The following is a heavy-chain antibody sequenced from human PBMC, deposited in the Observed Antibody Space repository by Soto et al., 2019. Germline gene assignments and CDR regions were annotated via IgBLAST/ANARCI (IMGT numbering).Heavy chain of an antibody. V-gene: IGHV3-23*01. D-gene: IGHD2-15*01. CDR1: GFTFSSYA. CDR2: ISGSGGST. CDR3: AKDVAVVTRPFDY. J-gene: IGHJ4*02. Sequence: EVQLLESGGGLVQPGGSLRLSCAASGFTFSSYAMSWVRQAPGKGLAWVSAISGSGGSTYYADSVKGRFTISRDNSKNTLYRQMNSRRAEDTAVYYCAKDVAVVTRPFDYWGQGTLVTVSS.